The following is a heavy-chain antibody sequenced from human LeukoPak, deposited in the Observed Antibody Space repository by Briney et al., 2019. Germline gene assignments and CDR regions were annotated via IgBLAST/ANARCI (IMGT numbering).Heavy chain of an antibody. J-gene: IGHJ2*01. D-gene: IGHD3-22*01. CDR2: IYYSGST. V-gene: IGHV4-59*08. CDR1: GGSISSYY. Sequence: SETLSLTCTVSGGSISSYYWSWIRQPPGKGLEWIGYIYYSGSTNYNPSLKSRVTISVDTSKNQFSLKLSSVTAADTAVYYCARHGPGGYYDSSGYYPSYWYFDLWGRGTLVTVSS. CDR3: ARHGPGGYYDSSGYYPSYWYFDL.